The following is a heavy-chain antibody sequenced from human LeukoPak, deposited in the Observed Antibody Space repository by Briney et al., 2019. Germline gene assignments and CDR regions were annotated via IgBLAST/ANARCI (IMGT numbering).Heavy chain of an antibody. CDR2: IYTSGST. D-gene: IGHD1-26*01. Sequence: SETLSLTCTVSGGSISSYYWSWIRQPAGKGLEWVGCIYTSGSTNYNPSLKSRVTMSVDTSKNQFSLKLSSVTAADTAVYYCAREFPYSGSYYRRSYYYYMDVWGKGTTVTVSS. CDR1: GGSISSYY. V-gene: IGHV4-4*07. J-gene: IGHJ6*03. CDR3: AREFPYSGSYYRRSYYYYMDV.